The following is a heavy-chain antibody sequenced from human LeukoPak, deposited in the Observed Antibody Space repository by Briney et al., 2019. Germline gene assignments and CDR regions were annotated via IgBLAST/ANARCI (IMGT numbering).Heavy chain of an antibody. CDR3: ARDPSRVYYFDY. V-gene: IGHV1-69*04. CDR1: GGTFSSYT. D-gene: IGHD2-8*01. J-gene: IGHJ4*02. CDR2: IIPILGIA. Sequence: GSSVKVSCKASGGTFSSYTISWLRQAPGQGLEWTGRIIPILGIANYAQKFQGRVTITADKSTSTAYMELSSLRSEDTAVYYCARDPSRVYYFDYWGQGTLVTVSS.